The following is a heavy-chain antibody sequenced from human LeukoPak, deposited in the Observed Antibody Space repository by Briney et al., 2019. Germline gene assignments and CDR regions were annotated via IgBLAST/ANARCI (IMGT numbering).Heavy chain of an antibody. V-gene: IGHV3-49*04. D-gene: IGHD3-22*01. CDR1: GFTFGDYA. CDR2: IRSKAYGGTT. J-gene: IGHJ4*02. CDR3: TRARGYGAYFDY. Sequence: GRSLRLSCTASGFTFGDYAMSWVRQAPGKGLEWVGFIRSKAYGGTTEYAASVKGRFTISRDDSKSIAYLQTNSLKTEDTAVYCCTRARGYGAYFDYWGQGTLVTVSS.